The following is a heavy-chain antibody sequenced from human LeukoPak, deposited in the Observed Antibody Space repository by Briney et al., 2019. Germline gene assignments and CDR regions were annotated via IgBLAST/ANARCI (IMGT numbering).Heavy chain of an antibody. CDR3: ARTTEGGYTYDYFYYYYMDV. Sequence: SETLSLTCTVSGGSIGSSSYYWSWIRQPPGKGLECIGYIYYSGSTNYNPSLKSRVTISVDTSKNQFSLKLSSVTAADTAVYYCARTTEGGYTYDYFYYYYMDVWGKGTTVTISS. V-gene: IGHV4-61*01. D-gene: IGHD5-18*01. J-gene: IGHJ6*03. CDR2: IYYSGST. CDR1: GGSIGSSSYY.